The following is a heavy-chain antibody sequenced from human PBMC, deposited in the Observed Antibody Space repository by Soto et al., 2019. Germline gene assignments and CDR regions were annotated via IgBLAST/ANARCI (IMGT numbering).Heavy chain of an antibody. CDR1: GGSISSSSYY. CDR2: IYYSGST. Sequence: SETLSLTCTVSGGSISSSSYYWGWIRQPPGKGLEWIGSIYYSGSTYYNPSLKSRVTISVDTSKNQFSLKLSFVTAADTAVYYCARQGSYGELNYYYYGMDVWGQGTTVTVSS. J-gene: IGHJ6*02. CDR3: ARQGSYGELNYYYYGMDV. V-gene: IGHV4-39*01. D-gene: IGHD3-16*01.